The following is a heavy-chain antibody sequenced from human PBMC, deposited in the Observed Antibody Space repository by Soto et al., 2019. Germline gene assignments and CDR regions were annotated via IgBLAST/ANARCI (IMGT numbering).Heavy chain of an antibody. Sequence: QVQLVESGGGVVQPGRSLRLSCAASGFTFSSYAMHWVRQAPGKGLEWVAVISYDGSNKYYADSVKGRFTISRDNSKNTLYLQMNSLRAEDTAVYYCARDLLSEDDSSGYRPGYFQHWGQGTLVTVSS. CDR3: ARDLLSEDDSSGYRPGYFQH. D-gene: IGHD3-22*01. V-gene: IGHV3-30-3*01. CDR2: ISYDGSNK. J-gene: IGHJ1*01. CDR1: GFTFSSYA.